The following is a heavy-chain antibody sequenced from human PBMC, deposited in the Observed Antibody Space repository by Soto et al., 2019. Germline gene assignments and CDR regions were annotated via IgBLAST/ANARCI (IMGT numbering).Heavy chain of an antibody. CDR3: AGASGWHPRAFDI. CDR2: IYDRGHT. CDR1: GGSVPSGGYS. V-gene: IGHV4-31*03. D-gene: IGHD3-10*01. Sequence: QVQLQESGPGLVKPSQTLSLTCTVPGGSVPSGGYSWTWIRQHPGKGLEWIGYIYDRGHTYYKPSLKKRVTISADASTNKLSLKQRSVTASDTAAYYCAGASGWHPRAFDIWGQGTTVTVSS. J-gene: IGHJ3*02.